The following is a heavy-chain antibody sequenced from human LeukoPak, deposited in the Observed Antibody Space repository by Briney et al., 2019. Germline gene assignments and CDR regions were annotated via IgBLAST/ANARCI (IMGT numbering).Heavy chain of an antibody. V-gene: IGHV1-8*01. D-gene: IGHD3-22*01. CDR3: ARYREEHYYDSSGPGY. J-gene: IGHJ4*02. CDR1: GYTFTSYD. CDR2: MNPNSGNT. Sequence: GASVKVSCKASGYTFTSYDISWVRQAPGRGLEWMGWMNPNSGNTGYAQKFQGRVTMTRNTSIITAYMELSSLRSEDTAVYYCARYREEHYYDSSGPGYWGQGTLVTVSS.